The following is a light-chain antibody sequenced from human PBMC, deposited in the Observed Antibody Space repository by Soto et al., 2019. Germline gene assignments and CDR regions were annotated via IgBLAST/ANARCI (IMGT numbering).Light chain of an antibody. V-gene: IGLV1-40*01. J-gene: IGLJ2*01. CDR3: PSFDTSLSGFVG. CDR2: DNN. CDR1: SSNIGAGYD. Sequence: QSVLTQPPSMSGAPGQRVTISCTGSSSNIGAGYDVHWYQQHPGTAPKLLIFDNNNRPSGVPDRFSGSKSDTSASLAITGLQAEDEADYYCPSFDTSLSGFVGFGGGTKLTVL.